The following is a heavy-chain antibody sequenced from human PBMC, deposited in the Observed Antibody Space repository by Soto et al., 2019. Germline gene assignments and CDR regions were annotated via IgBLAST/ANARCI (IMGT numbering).Heavy chain of an antibody. Sequence: EVQLLESGGGLVQPGGSLRLSCVASGFTFTSYTMNWVRQAPGKGLEWVSAIRSSDGSTHYADSVKGRFTISRDSAKNTLHLQMNSLGGEDTAVYYCARDSGRGGDDYWGQGTLVTVSS. D-gene: IGHD3-10*01. V-gene: IGHV3-23*01. CDR1: GFTFTSYT. CDR3: ARDSGRGGDDY. CDR2: IRSSDGST. J-gene: IGHJ4*02.